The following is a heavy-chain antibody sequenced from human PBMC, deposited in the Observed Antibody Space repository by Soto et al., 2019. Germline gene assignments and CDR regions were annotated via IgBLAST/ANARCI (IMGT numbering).Heavy chain of an antibody. CDR2: ISYDGSNK. J-gene: IGHJ6*02. CDR3: AKALSGYSYGFFGMDV. D-gene: IGHD5-18*01. Sequence: GGSLRLSCAASGFTFSSYGMHWVRQAPGKGLEWAAVISYDGSNKYYAGSVKGRFTISRDNSKNTLYLQTNSLRAEDTAVYYCAKALSGYSYGFFGMDVWGQGTTVTVSS. V-gene: IGHV3-30*18. CDR1: GFTFSSYG.